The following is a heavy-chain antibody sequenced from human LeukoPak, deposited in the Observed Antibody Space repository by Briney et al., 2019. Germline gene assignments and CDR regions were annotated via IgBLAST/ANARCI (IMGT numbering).Heavy chain of an antibody. CDR1: GGTFSSYA. CDR2: IIPIFGTA. D-gene: IGHD1-26*01. V-gene: IGHV1-69*13. J-gene: IGHJ4*02. CDR3: AREVGATSGVFDY. Sequence: ASVKVSCKASGGTFSSYAISWVRQAPGQGLEWMGGIIPIFGTANYAQKFQGRVTITADESTSTAYMELSSLRSKDTAVYYCAREVGATSGVFDYWGQGTLVTVSS.